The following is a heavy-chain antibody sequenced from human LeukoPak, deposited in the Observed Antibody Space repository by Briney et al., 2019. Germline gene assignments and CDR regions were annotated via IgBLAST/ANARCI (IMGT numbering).Heavy chain of an antibody. V-gene: IGHV3-30-3*01. D-gene: IGHD6-19*01. J-gene: IGHJ4*02. Sequence: GRSLRLSCAASGFTFSSYAMHWVRQAPGKGLEWVAVISYDGSNKYYADSVKGRFTTSRDNSKNTLYLQMNSLRAEDTAVYYCARATKQWLVRKLDYWGQGTLVTVSS. CDR2: ISYDGSNK. CDR1: GFTFSSYA. CDR3: ARATKQWLVRKLDY.